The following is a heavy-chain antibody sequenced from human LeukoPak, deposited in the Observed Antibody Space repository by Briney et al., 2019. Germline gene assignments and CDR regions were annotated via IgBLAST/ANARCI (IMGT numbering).Heavy chain of an antibody. CDR1: GYSFTSYD. Sequence: GASVKVSCKASGYSFTSYDITWVRQAPGQGLEWMGWINAGNGNTKYSQKFQGRVTITRDTSASTAYMELSSLRSEDTAVYYCARGGEDIVVVVDTSGVDYWGQGTLVTVSS. CDR2: INAGNGNT. D-gene: IGHD2-15*01. CDR3: ARGGEDIVVVVDTSGVDY. V-gene: IGHV1-3*01. J-gene: IGHJ4*02.